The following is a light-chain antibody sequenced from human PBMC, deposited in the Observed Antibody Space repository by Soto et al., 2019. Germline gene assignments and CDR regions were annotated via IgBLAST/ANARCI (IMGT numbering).Light chain of an antibody. V-gene: IGKV3-11*01. Sequence: EIVLTQSPATLSLSPGERATLSCRASQSVSSYLAWYQQKPGQAPRLLIYDASNRATGIPARFSGSGSGTDFTLTISNLEPEDFAVYYCQQRSNWPLMYTFGQGTKVDIK. CDR3: QQRSNWPLMYT. CDR1: QSVSSY. J-gene: IGKJ2*01. CDR2: DAS.